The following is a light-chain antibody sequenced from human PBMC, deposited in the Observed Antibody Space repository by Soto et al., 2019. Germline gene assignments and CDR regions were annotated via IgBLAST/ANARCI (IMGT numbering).Light chain of an antibody. CDR1: QSVGGN. CDR3: HQSNSGPQT. Sequence: EAVMTQSPATLSVSPGERATLSCRASQSVGGNLAWYQQKPGQAPRLLIYAVSTRAPGIPARFTGSGSGPEFTLTISSLQSEDFAVYYCHQSNSGPQTFGQGTRGEIK. CDR2: AVS. J-gene: IGKJ1*01. V-gene: IGKV3-15*01.